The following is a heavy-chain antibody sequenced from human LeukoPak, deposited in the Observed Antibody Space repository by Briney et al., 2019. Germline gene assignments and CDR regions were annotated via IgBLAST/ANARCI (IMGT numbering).Heavy chain of an antibody. CDR3: ARGSKVWDEYFQH. CDR1: GFTFSSYS. J-gene: IGHJ1*01. CDR2: ISSSSSYI. D-gene: IGHD1-26*01. V-gene: IGHV3-21*01. Sequence: GGSLRLSCAASGFTFSSYSMNWVRQAPGKGLEWVSSISSSSSYIYYADSVKGRFTISRDNAKNSLYLQMNSLRAEDTAVYYCARGSKVWDEYFQHWGQGTLVTVSS.